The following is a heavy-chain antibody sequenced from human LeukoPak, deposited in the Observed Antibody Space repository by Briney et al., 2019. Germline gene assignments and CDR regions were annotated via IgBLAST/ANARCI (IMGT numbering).Heavy chain of an antibody. CDR3: ARVGVGTVAGNYFDD. Sequence: SETLSLTCTVSGGSISSSSYYWGWLRQPPGKGLEWIGSIYYSGSTYYNPSLKSRVTISVDTSKNQFSLKLSSVTTADTAVYYCARVGVGTVAGNYFDDWGQGTLVTVSS. CDR1: GGSISSSSYY. CDR2: IYYSGST. D-gene: IGHD6-19*01. J-gene: IGHJ4*02. V-gene: IGHV4-39*01.